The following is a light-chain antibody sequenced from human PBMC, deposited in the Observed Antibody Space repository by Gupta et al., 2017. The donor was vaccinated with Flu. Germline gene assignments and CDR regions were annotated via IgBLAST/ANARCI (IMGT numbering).Light chain of an antibody. J-gene: IGLJ3*02. V-gene: IGLV1-44*01. CDR3: AAWDDSRNGWV. CDR1: SSNIGSTP. CDR2: SNN. Sequence: QSVLTQPPSASGTPGQRVTISCSGSSSNIGSTPVTWYQQLPGTAPKLLIYSNNQRPSGVPDRFSGSKSGTSASLAISGLQAEDEADYYCAAWDDSRNGWVFGGGTKLTVL.